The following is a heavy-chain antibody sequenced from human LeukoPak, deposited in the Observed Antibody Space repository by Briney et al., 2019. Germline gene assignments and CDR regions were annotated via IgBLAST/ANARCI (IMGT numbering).Heavy chain of an antibody. Sequence: GGSRRLSCATSGFTFSGHGMHCVRQAPGKGLECVASIRYDGIDKYYSESVKGRFTISKDNTKNTLYLYMNSLRPEDTAVYYCVRWSGTYPLYYLDYWGQGTLVTVSS. J-gene: IGHJ4*02. V-gene: IGHV3-30*02. CDR1: GFTFSGHG. CDR3: VRWSGTYPLYYLDY. D-gene: IGHD3-3*01. CDR2: IRYDGIDK.